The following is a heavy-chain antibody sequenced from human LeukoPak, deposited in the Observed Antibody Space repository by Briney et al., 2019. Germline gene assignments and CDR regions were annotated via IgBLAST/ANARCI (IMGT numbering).Heavy chain of an antibody. Sequence: ETLSLTCTVSGDSIDSYYWSWIRQPPGKGLEWVSAISGSGDKTYYADSVKGRFTISRDNSKNTLYLRMNSLRAEDAAVYYCAKRSDYGGDWKYFDYWGQGTLVTVS. CDR1: GDSIDSYY. V-gene: IGHV3-23*01. CDR3: AKRSDYGGDWKYFDY. J-gene: IGHJ4*02. CDR2: ISGSGDKT. D-gene: IGHD4-23*01.